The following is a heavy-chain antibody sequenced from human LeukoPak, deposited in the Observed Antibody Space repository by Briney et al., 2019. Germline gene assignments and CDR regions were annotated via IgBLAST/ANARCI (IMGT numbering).Heavy chain of an antibody. CDR3: AREHRATYYDILTGYYINWFDP. V-gene: IGHV3-11*04. J-gene: IGHJ5*02. Sequence: GGSLRLSCAASGFTFSDYYMSWIRQAPGKGLEWVPYISSSGSTIYYADSVKGRFTISRDNAKNSLYLQMNSLRAEDTAVYYCAREHRATYYDILTGYYINWFDPWGQGTLVTVSS. CDR2: ISSSGSTI. CDR1: GFTFSDYY. D-gene: IGHD3-9*01.